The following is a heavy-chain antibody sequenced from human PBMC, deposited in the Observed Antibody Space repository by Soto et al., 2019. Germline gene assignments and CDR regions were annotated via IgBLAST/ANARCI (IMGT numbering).Heavy chain of an antibody. CDR1: GFTFSNYG. CDR3: AKDDGSTWSMFYSYYGVDV. D-gene: IGHD6-13*01. CDR2: ISYDGSSK. V-gene: IGHV3-30*18. Sequence: QVQLVESGGGVVQPGRSLRLSCAASGFTFSNYGIHWVRQAPGKGLEWVAVISYDGSSKDYADSVKGRFTISRDNFKNTLYLQMNSLTIEDTAVYYCAKDDGSTWSMFYSYYGVDVWGQGTTVTVSS. J-gene: IGHJ6*02.